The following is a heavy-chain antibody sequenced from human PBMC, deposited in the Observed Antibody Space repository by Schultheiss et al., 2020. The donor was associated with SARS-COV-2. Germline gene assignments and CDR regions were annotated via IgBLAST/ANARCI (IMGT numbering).Heavy chain of an antibody. CDR2: ISSSSSYT. V-gene: IGHV3-11*05. Sequence: GESLKISCAASGFTFSDYYMSWIRQAPGKGLEWVSYISSSSSYTNYADSVKGRFTISRDNAKNSLYLQMNSLRAEDTALYYCAKGPWYGEGGYFDLWGRGTLVTVSS. CDR3: AKGPWYGEGGYFDL. CDR1: GFTFSDYY. D-gene: IGHD4-17*01. J-gene: IGHJ2*01.